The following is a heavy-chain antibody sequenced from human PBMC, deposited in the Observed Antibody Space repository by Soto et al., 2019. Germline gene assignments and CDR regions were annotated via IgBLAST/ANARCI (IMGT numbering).Heavy chain of an antibody. J-gene: IGHJ4*02. CDR3: ARDGPAVMVDFDY. Sequence: EVHLVESGGGLVQPGGSLRLSCAASGFTFNNYWMYRVRQAPGKGLECVAYIKPDGSEKSYVDSVRGRFVVSRDNAKNSLYLQLNSLRAEDTAVYYCARDGPAVMVDFDYWGQGTLVTVSS. CDR2: IKPDGSEK. V-gene: IGHV3-7*01. D-gene: IGHD2-2*01. CDR1: GFTFNNYW.